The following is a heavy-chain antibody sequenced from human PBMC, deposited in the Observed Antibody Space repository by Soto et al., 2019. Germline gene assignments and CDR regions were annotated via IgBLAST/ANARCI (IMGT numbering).Heavy chain of an antibody. CDR3: AKERGAQDYYYGMDV. V-gene: IGHV3-30*02. Sequence: GGSLRLSCAASGFTFSNYGMHWVRQAPGKGLEWVAIIWYDGSNEYYADSVKGRFTISRDNSKNTLSLQMNSLRTEDTAVYFCAKERGAQDYYYGMDVWGQGTTVTVSS. CDR1: GFTFSNYG. J-gene: IGHJ6*02. CDR2: IWYDGSNE.